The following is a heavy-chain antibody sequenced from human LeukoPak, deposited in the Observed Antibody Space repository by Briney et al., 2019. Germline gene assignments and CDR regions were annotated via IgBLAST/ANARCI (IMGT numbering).Heavy chain of an antibody. Sequence: GGSLRLSCAASGFTFSSYAMSWVRQAPGKGLEWVSVIYSGGATYYADSVKGRLTISRDNSKNTLYLQMNSLRAEDTAVYYCARGGGLYSYGPIDSWGQGTLVTVSS. CDR3: ARGGGLYSYGPIDS. CDR1: GFTFSSYA. J-gene: IGHJ4*02. D-gene: IGHD5-18*01. V-gene: IGHV3-53*01. CDR2: IYSGGAT.